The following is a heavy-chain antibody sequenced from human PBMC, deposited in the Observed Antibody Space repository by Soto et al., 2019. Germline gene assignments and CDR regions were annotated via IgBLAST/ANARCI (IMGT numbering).Heavy chain of an antibody. D-gene: IGHD3-10*01. J-gene: IGHJ4*02. CDR3: ARAQRIHYGSGHNFDY. CDR2: IIPIFGTA. V-gene: IGHV1-69*13. Sequence: GASVKVSCKASGGTFSRYAISWVRQAPGQGLEWMGGIIPIFGTANYAQKFQGRVTITADESTSTAYMELSSLRSEDTAVYYCARAQRIHYGSGHNFDYWGQGTLVTVSS. CDR1: GGTFSRYA.